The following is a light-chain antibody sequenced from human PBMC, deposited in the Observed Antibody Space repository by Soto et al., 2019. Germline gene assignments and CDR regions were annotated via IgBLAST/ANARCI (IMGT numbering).Light chain of an antibody. J-gene: IGKJ1*01. CDR1: QNVANY. V-gene: IGKV3-11*01. CDR2: ESS. Sequence: ENVLTQPPATLALSPGERATLSCRASQNVANYLDWYQQKPGQAPRLLIYESSNRATGIAARFSGSGSGTDFTLTISSLEPEDFATYYCQQYNSYSPTFGQGPKVDI. CDR3: QQYNSYSPT.